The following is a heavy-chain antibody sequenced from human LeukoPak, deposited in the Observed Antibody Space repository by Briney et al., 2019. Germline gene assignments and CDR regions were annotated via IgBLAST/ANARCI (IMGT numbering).Heavy chain of an antibody. CDR2: IFHSGST. CDR1: GYSISNGHY. V-gene: IGHV4-38-2*02. J-gene: IGHJ6*02. Sequence: SETLSLTCTVSGYSISNGHYWGWIRQPPGKGLEWIGTIFHSGSTYYNPSLKSRVTVSVDTSKSQVSLKLISVTAADTAVYYCARNNWSIDYGIDVWGQGTTVIVFS. CDR3: ARNNWSIDYGIDV. D-gene: IGHD1-20*01.